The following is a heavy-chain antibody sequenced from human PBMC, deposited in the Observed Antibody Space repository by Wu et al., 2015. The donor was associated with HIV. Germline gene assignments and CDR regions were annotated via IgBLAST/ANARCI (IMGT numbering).Heavy chain of an antibody. CDR1: KYTFTDYH. CDR2: INLNTGDT. D-gene: IGHD4-11*01. Sequence: QEQLVQSGAEVKKPGASVKVSCKASKYTFTDYHMHWVRQAPGQGLEWMGWINLNTGDTNYAQKFQGRVTMTGDTSITTAYMELTRLRSDDTATYYCARDFTLTTPGLRHNWFGPWGQGTLVHRLL. CDR3: ARDFTLTTPGLRHNWFGP. V-gene: IGHV1-2*02. J-gene: IGHJ5*02.